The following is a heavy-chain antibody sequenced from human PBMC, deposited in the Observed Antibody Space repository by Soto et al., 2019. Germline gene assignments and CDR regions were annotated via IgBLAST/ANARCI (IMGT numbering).Heavy chain of an antibody. Sequence: QVQLQESGPGLVKPSQTLSLTCTVSGVSISSDGPYWSWIRLHPGKGPEWIGYISYSGSTSYNPSLKRRVTISVDTSKNQFSLKLSSVTAADTAVYYCARDDGGTTAIGGWGQGTLVTVSS. J-gene: IGHJ4*02. CDR1: GVSISSDGPY. V-gene: IGHV4-31*03. D-gene: IGHD3-16*01. CDR3: ARDDGGTTAIGG. CDR2: ISYSGST.